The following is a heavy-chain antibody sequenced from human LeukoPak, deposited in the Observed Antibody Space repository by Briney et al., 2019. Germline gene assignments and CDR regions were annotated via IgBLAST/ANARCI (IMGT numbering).Heavy chain of an antibody. J-gene: IGHJ4*02. CDR1: TGTINTYY. D-gene: IGHD3-10*01. V-gene: IGHV4-4*07. CDR3: ATYPFRGDTHYFDY. Sequence: SETLSLTCTVSTGTINTYYWSWIRQPAGKGLEWIGRVFNTGITNYNPSLKSRVTMSVDTSRNQFSLKLSSVTAADTAVYYCATYPFRGDTHYFDYWGQGILVTVSS. CDR2: VFNTGIT.